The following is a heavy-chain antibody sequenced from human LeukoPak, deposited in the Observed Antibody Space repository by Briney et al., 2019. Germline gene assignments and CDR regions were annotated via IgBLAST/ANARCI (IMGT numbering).Heavy chain of an antibody. Sequence: GRSLRLSCAASGFTFDDYAMHWVRQAPGKGLEWVSGISWNSGSKGYADSVKGRFTISRDNAKNSLYLQMNSLRAEDTALYYCAKGSSGWTKEYYFDYWGQGTLVTVSS. CDR2: ISWNSGSK. D-gene: IGHD6-19*01. V-gene: IGHV3-9*01. CDR1: GFTFDDYA. J-gene: IGHJ4*02. CDR3: AKGSSGWTKEYYFDY.